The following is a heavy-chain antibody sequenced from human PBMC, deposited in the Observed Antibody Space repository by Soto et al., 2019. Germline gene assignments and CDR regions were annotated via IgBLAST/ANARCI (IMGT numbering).Heavy chain of an antibody. CDR1: GFTFSSYA. J-gene: IGHJ4*02. Sequence: EVQLLESGGGLVQPGGSLRLSCAASGFTFSSYAMSWVRHAPGKGLEWVSAIGVSGDTTYYADSVKGRFTISRDNSKNTLYLQMGSVRAEETAVYYCAKVRRFGELRSLYWGQGTLVTVSS. D-gene: IGHD3-10*01. CDR3: AKVRRFGELRSLY. V-gene: IGHV3-23*01. CDR2: IGVSGDTT.